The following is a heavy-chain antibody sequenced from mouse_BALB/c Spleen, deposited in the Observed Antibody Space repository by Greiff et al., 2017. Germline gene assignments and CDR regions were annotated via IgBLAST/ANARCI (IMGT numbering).Heavy chain of an antibody. V-gene: IGHV14-3*02. D-gene: IGHD2-14*01. CDR1: GFNIKDTY. CDR3: AHRYDWYFDV. CDR2: IDPANGNT. J-gene: IGHJ1*01. Sequence: EVKVVESGAELVKPGASVKLSCTASGFNIKDTYMHWVKQRPEQGLEWIGRIDPANGNTKYDPKFQGKATITADTSSNTAYLQLSSLTSEDTAVYYCAHRYDWYFDVWGAGTTVTVSS.